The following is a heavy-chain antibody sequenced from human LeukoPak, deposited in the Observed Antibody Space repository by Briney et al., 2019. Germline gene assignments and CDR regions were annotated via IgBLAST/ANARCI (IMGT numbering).Heavy chain of an antibody. J-gene: IGHJ4*02. D-gene: IGHD3-22*01. CDR3: ARADNLFDSSGYYWTV. V-gene: IGHV4-39*07. Sequence: SETLSLTCTVSGGSINSNSYYWGWIRQPPGKGLEWIANIYYSGSTSYNPSLRSRVTISVDTSKNQFSLSLTSVTAADTAVYYCARADNLFDSSGYYWTVWGQGTLVTVSS. CDR2: IYYSGST. CDR1: GGSINSNSYY.